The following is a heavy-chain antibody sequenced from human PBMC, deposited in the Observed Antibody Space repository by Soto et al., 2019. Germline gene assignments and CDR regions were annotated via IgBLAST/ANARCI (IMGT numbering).Heavy chain of an antibody. CDR2: ISSSSSYI. V-gene: IGHV3-21*01. J-gene: IGHJ4*02. D-gene: IGHD1-26*01. CDR3: AREAHSGSYLGR. Sequence: EVQLVESGGGLVKPGGALRLSCAASGFTFSSYSMNWVRQAPGKGLEWVSSISSSSSYIYYADSVKGRFTISRDNAKNSLYLQMISLRAEDTAVYYCAREAHSGSYLGRWGQGTLVTVSS. CDR1: GFTFSSYS.